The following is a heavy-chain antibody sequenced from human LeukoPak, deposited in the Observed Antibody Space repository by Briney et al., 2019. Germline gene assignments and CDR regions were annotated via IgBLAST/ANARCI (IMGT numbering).Heavy chain of an antibody. D-gene: IGHD5-24*01. CDR1: GGSFSGYY. J-gene: IGHJ3*02. Sequence: SETLSLTCAVYGGSFSGYYWSWIRQPPGKGLEWIGEINHSGSTNYNPSLKSRVTISVDTSKNQFSLKLSSVTAADTAVYYCARLFVQMATMVAFDIWGQGTMVTVSS. CDR2: INHSGST. V-gene: IGHV4-34*01. CDR3: ARLFVQMATMVAFDI.